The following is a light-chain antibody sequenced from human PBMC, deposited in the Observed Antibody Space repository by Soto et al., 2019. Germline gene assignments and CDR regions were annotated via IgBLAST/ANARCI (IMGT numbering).Light chain of an antibody. CDR3: CSYAASYTLV. CDR1: SSNVGGYNY. Sequence: QSVLTQPRSVSASPGQSVTISCTGTSSNVGGYNYVSWYQQNPGKAPKLMIYDASKRPPGVPDRFSGSKSGNAASLTISGLQAEDEADYDCCSYAASYTLVFGGGTKVTVL. CDR2: DAS. J-gene: IGLJ2*01. V-gene: IGLV2-11*01.